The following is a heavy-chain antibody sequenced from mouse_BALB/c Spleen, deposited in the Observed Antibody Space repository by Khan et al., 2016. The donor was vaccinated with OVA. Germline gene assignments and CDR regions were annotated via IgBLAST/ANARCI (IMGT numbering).Heavy chain of an antibody. CDR3: ARVYYRYDEGYWYFDV. CDR2: INSNGGTS. V-gene: IGHV5-6-3*01. CDR1: GFTFSGYG. Sequence: EVELVESGGGLVQPGGSLKLSCAASGFTFSGYGMSWVRQTPDKRLELVATINSNGGTSYYPDSVKGQFTISRDNAKNTLHLQMSSLKSEDTAMYYCARVYYRYDEGYWYFDVWGAGTTVTVSS. D-gene: IGHD2-14*01. J-gene: IGHJ1*01.